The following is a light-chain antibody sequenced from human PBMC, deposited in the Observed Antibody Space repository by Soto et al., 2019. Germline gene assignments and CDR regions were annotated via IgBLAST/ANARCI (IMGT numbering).Light chain of an antibody. V-gene: IGLV1-47*02. J-gene: IGLJ6*01. Sequence: QSVLTQPPSASGTPGQRGTISCSGSSSNIGSNYVYWYQQLPGTAPKLLSYSNNQRPSGVPDRFSGSKSGTSASLAISGLRSEDEADYYCAAWDDSLSGYVFGTGTQLTVL. CDR2: SNN. CDR3: AAWDDSLSGYV. CDR1: SSNIGSNY.